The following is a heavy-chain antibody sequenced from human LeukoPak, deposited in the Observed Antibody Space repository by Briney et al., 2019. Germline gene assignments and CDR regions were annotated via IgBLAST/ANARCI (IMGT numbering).Heavy chain of an antibody. Sequence: ASVKVSCKASGYTFTSYAMHWVRQAPGQRLEWMGWINAVNGNTKYSQKFQGRVTITRDTSASTAYMELSSLRSEDTAVYYCAIPPHVVVTASLYYWGQGTLVTVSS. CDR3: AIPPHVVVTASLYY. V-gene: IGHV1-3*01. CDR1: GYTFTSYA. J-gene: IGHJ4*02. D-gene: IGHD2-21*02. CDR2: INAVNGNT.